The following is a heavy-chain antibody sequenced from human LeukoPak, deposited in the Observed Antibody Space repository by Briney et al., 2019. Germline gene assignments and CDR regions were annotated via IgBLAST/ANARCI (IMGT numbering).Heavy chain of an antibody. CDR2: IGYSGTT. Sequence: PSETLSLTCAVSGASVSSDGFWWNWVRQPPGKGLEWIGQIGYSGTTNYKPSLKSRLTISVDTSKNQFSLKLRSVTAADTAVYYCAREAYSSAWYLDYWGQGTLVTVSS. D-gene: IGHD6-19*01. CDR3: AREAYSSAWYLDY. J-gene: IGHJ4*02. CDR1: GASVSSDGFW. V-gene: IGHV4-61*08.